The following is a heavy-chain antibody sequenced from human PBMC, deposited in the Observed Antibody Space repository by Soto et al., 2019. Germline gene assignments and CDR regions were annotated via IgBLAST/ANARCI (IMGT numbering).Heavy chain of an antibody. J-gene: IGHJ6*03. V-gene: IGHV3-48*01. CDR3: SRVGNYYYYYMDV. CDR1: GFTFSSYS. CDR2: ISSSSSTI. Sequence: GGSLRLSCAASGFTFSSYSMNWVRQAPGKGLEWVSYISSSSSTIYYADSVKGRFTISRDNAKNSLYLQMNSLRAEDTAVYYCSRVGNYYYYYMDVWGKGTTVTVSS. D-gene: IGHD6-13*01.